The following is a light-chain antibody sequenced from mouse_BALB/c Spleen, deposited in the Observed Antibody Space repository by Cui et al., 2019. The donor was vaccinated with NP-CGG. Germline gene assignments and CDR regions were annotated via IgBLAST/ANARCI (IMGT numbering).Light chain of an antibody. Sequence: QAVVTPASALTTSPGEKVTLTCRSSTGAVTTSNYANWVQEKPDHLFTGLIGGTKNRAPGVPARFSGSLIGDKAALTITGAQTEDEAIYFCALWYSNHWVFGGGTKLTVL. V-gene: IGLV1*01. CDR3: ALWYSNHWV. CDR1: TGAVTTSNY. CDR2: GTK. J-gene: IGLJ1*01.